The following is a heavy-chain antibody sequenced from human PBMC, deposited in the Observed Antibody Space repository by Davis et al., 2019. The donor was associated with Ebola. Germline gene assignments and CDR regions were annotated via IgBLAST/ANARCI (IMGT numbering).Heavy chain of an antibody. D-gene: IGHD6-13*01. CDR3: ARDSSSWFWWFDP. V-gene: IGHV4-39*01. J-gene: IGHJ5*02. CDR2: IYYSGST. Sequence: SETLSLTCTVSGGYISSSSYYWGWIRQPPGKGLEWIGSIYYSGSTYYNPSLKSRVTISVDTSKNQFSLKLSSVTAADTAVYYCARDSSSWFWWFDPWGQGTLVTVSS. CDR1: GGYISSSSYY.